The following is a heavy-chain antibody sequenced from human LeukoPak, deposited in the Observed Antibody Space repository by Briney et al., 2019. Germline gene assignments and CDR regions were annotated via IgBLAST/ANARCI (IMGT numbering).Heavy chain of an antibody. CDR2: IYYSGST. J-gene: IGHJ4*02. D-gene: IGHD6-13*01. CDR3: ARGYSSSWSGEEYFDY. CDR1: GGSFSRYS. V-gene: IGHV4-59*01. Sequence: LETLSLTCAVYGGSFSRYSWSWIRQPPGKGLEWIGYIYYSGSTNYNPSLKSRVTISVDTSKNQFSLKLSSATAADTAVYYCARGYSSSWSGEEYFDYWGQGTLVTVSS.